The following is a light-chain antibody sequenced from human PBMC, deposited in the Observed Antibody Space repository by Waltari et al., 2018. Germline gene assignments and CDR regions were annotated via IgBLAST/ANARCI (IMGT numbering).Light chain of an antibody. CDR3: QQSYSTPRT. CDR2: AAS. J-gene: IGKJ2*01. Sequence: DIQMTQSQSSLSASVGDRVTITCRASQSISSYLNWDQQKPGKAPKLLIYAASSVQSGVPSRFSGSGSGTDSTLAISSLQPEDFATYYCQQSYSTPRTFGQGTKLEIK. CDR1: QSISSY. V-gene: IGKV1-39*01.